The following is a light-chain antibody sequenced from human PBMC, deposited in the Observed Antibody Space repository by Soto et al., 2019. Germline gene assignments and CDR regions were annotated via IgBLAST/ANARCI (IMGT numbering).Light chain of an antibody. J-gene: IGLJ3*02. V-gene: IGLV3-1*01. CDR1: KLGEKY. CDR3: QAWDSNTGV. Sequence: SYELTQPPSVSVSPGQTASITCSGDKLGEKYACWYQQKAGRSPVLVVYQDSKRPSGIPERFAGSNSGNTATLTISGTQAIDEADYYCQAWDSNTGVFGGGTKLTVL. CDR2: QDS.